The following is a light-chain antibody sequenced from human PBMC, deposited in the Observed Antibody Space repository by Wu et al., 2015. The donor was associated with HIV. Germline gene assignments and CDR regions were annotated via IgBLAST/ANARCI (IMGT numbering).Light chain of an antibody. J-gene: IGKJ5*01. V-gene: IGKV3D-20*02. CDR3: QQRSNWPPIT. CDR2: GAS. CDR1: QSLSSSY. Sequence: EIVLTQSPGTLSLSPGERATLSCRASQSLSSSYLAWYQQKPGQAPRLLIYGASSRATGIPDRFSGSGSGTDFTLTISRLEPEDFAVYYCQQRSNWPPITFGQGTRLEIK.